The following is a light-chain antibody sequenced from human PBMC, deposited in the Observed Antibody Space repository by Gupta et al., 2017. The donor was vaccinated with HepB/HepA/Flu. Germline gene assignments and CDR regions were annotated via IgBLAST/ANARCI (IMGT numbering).Light chain of an antibody. Sequence: ASVGDRFTITCRASQGIRNDLGWYQQKPGKAPKLLIYAASSLQSGVPSRFSGSGSGTDFTLTISSLQPEDFATYYCLQDYNYPLTFGQGTKVEIK. J-gene: IGKJ1*01. CDR2: AAS. CDR1: QGIRND. CDR3: LQDYNYPLT. V-gene: IGKV1-6*01.